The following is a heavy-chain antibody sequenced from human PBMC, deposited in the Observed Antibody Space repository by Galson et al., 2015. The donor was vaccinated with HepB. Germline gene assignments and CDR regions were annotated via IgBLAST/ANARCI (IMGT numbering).Heavy chain of an antibody. CDR2: IGSKANSYAA. Sequence: SLRLSCAASGFTFSGSAMHWVRQASGRGLEWVGRIGSKANSYAAAYAASVKGRFTISRDDSKNTAYMQMNSLKTEDTAVYYCTRLGDLSGYSSLWGQGTLVTVSS. D-gene: IGHD6-13*01. J-gene: IGHJ4*02. CDR3: TRLGDLSGYSSL. CDR1: GFTFSGSA. V-gene: IGHV3-73*01.